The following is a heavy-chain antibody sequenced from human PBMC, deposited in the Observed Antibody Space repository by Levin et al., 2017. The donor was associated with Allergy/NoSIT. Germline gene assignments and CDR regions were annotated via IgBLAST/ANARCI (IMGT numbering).Heavy chain of an antibody. CDR1: GFTFSSYA. Sequence: GGSLRLSCAASGFTFSSYAMHWVRQAPGKGLEWVAVISYDGSNKYYADSVKGRFTISRDNSKNTLYLQMNSLRAEDTAVYYCARISADNGYYYDSRPKGDAFDIWGQGTMVTVSS. D-gene: IGHD3-22*01. J-gene: IGHJ3*02. CDR2: ISYDGSNK. V-gene: IGHV3-30-3*01. CDR3: ARISADNGYYYDSRPKGDAFDI.